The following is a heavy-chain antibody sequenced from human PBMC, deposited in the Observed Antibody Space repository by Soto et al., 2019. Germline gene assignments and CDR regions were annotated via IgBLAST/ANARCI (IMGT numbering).Heavy chain of an antibody. CDR2: IKYSGTT. Sequence: PSEAQSDPCPFSACSNSISRCHWGWNRQPPGKGLEWIASIKYSGTTFYNPSLKSRVTLSVDTSKNQFALKLSSVTAAETAVYYCARHGITGSYYDAFDIWGQGTMVT. J-gene: IGHJ3*02. CDR1: ACSNSISRCH. V-gene: IGHV4-39*01. CDR3: ARHGITGSYYDAFDI. D-gene: IGHD1-26*01.